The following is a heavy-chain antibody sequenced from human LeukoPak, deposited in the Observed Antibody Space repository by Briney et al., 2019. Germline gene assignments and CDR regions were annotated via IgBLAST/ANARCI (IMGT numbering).Heavy chain of an antibody. D-gene: IGHD3-10*01. V-gene: IGHV1-2*02. CDR1: GYTFTGYY. CDR3: ARHPAYYYGSGSYFLRNNWFDP. Sequence: GASVKVSCKASGYTFTGYYMHWVRQAPGQGLEWTGWINPNSGGTNYAQKFQGRVTMTRDTSISTAYMELSRLRSDDTAVYYCARHPAYYYGSGSYFLRNNWFDPWGQGTLVTVSS. CDR2: INPNSGGT. J-gene: IGHJ5*02.